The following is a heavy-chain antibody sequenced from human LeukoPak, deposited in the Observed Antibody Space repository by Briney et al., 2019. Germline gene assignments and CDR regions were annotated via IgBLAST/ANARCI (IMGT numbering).Heavy chain of an antibody. J-gene: IGHJ4*02. D-gene: IGHD3-22*01. Sequence: WWGWIRQIPGKGLEWVGRIKSKTDGGTTDCAAPVKGRFTISRDDSKNTLSLQMNSLQSEDTAVYYCTRGPHYHDTTGFYYGFFMWGQGTLVTVSS. CDR2: IKSKTDGGTT. CDR3: TRGPHYHDTTGFYYGFFM. CDR1: W. V-gene: IGHV3-15*01.